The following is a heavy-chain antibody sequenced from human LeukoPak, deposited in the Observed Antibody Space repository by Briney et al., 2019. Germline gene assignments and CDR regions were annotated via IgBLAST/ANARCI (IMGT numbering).Heavy chain of an antibody. J-gene: IGHJ5*02. Sequence: ASVKVSCKASGYTFTGYYMHWVRQAPGQGLEWMGWINPNSGGTNYAQKFQGRVTMTRDTSISTAYMELSRLRSDDTAVYYCARGEGSGWYFRQEVSNRFDPWGQGTLVTVSS. CDR2: INPNSGGT. CDR3: ARGEGSGWYFRQEVSNRFDP. D-gene: IGHD6-19*01. V-gene: IGHV1-2*02. CDR1: GYTFTGYY.